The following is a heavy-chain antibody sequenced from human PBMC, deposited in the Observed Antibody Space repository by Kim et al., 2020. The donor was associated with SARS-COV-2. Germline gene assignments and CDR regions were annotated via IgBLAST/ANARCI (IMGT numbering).Heavy chain of an antibody. D-gene: IGHD2-15*01. J-gene: IGHJ4*02. CDR2: ISYDGSNK. CDR1: GFTFSSYA. V-gene: IGHV3-30*04. Sequence: GGSLRLSYAASGFTFSSYAMHWVRQAPGKGLEWVAVISYDGSNKYYADSVKGRFTISRDNSKNTLYLQMNSLRAEDTAVYYCARAVGAPFDYWGQGTLVTVSS. CDR3: ARAVGAPFDY.